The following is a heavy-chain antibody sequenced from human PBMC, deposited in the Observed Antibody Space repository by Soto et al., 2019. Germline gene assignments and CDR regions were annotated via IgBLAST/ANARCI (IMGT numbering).Heavy chain of an antibody. V-gene: IGHV1-69*12. J-gene: IGHJ4*02. D-gene: IGHD3-22*01. CDR2: IIPIFGTA. CDR1: GGTFSSYA. Sequence: QVQLVQSGAEVKKPGSSVKVSCKASGGTFSSYAISWVRQAPGQGLEWMGGIIPIFGTANYAQKFQGRVTITADESTSTXXMELSSLRSEDTAVYYCARDGLGDYDSSGYYSFDYWGQGTLVTVSS. CDR3: ARDGLGDYDSSGYYSFDY.